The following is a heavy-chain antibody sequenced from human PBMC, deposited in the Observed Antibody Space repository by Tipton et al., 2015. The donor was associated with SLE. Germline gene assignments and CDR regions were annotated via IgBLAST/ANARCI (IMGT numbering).Heavy chain of an antibody. CDR1: GGSFSGYY. Sequence: TLSLTCAVYGGSFSGYYWGWIRQPPGKGLEWIGSIYHSGSTYYNPSLKSRVTISVDTSKNQFSLKLSSVTAADTAVYYCARGPLMVAGVRDFRHWGQGTLVTVSS. J-gene: IGHJ1*01. V-gene: IGHV4-34*01. CDR2: IYHSGST. CDR3: ARGPLMVAGVRDFRH. D-gene: IGHD2-8*01.